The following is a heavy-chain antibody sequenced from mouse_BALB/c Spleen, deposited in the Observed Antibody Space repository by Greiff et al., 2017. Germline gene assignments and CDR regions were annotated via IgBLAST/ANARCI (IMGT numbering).Heavy chain of an antibody. J-gene: IGHJ4*01. CDR2: IDPANGNI. CDR3: ASFITAGFDY. Sequence: VQLQQSGAELVKPGASVKLSCTASGFNIKDTYMHWVKQRPEQGLEWIGRIDPANGNIKYDPKFQGKATITADTSSNTAYLQRSSLTSEDTAVYYCASFITAGFDYWGQGTSVTVSA. V-gene: IGHV14-3*02. D-gene: IGHD1-1*01. CDR1: GFNIKDTY.